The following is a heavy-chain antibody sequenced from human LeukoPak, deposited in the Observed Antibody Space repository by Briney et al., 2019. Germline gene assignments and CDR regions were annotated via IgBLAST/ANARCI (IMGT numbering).Heavy chain of an antibody. D-gene: IGHD3-10*01. J-gene: IGHJ6*02. Sequence: PGGSLRLSCAASGFTFSSYNMNWVRQAPGKGLEWVSSISRGSIYIYYADSVKGRFTISRDNAENSLSLQMNSLRAEDTAVYYCARDSGDGSGSYYPYGMDVWGQGTRVSVSS. CDR2: ISRGSIYI. V-gene: IGHV3-21*03. CDR1: GFTFSSYN. CDR3: ARDSGDGSGSYYPYGMDV.